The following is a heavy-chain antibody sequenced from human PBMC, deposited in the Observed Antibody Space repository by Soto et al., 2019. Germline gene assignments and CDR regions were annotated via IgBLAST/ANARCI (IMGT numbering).Heavy chain of an antibody. Sequence: GGSLRLSCAASGFTFSSYAMSWVRQAPGKGLEWVSAISGSGGSTYYADSVKGRFTISRDNSKNTLYLQMNSLRAEDTAVYYCASVYDSSGYHYDPAEEYYYGMDVWGQGTTVTVSS. D-gene: IGHD3-22*01. CDR3: ASVYDSSGYHYDPAEEYYYGMDV. CDR1: GFTFSSYA. J-gene: IGHJ6*02. V-gene: IGHV3-23*01. CDR2: ISGSGGST.